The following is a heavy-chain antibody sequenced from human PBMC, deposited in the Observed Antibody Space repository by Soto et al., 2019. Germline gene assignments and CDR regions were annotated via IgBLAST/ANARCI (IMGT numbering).Heavy chain of an antibody. Sequence: QEQLVQSGAEVKKPGSSVKVSCKASGGTFSSYGFSCVRQAPGQGLEWVGDIFSIFNTANYAQQFQGRVTFSDDDSTSSVCMYLTCLSSDDKAVYYCAGGKHAKFAGVTVYYYYGMHACGQGRTVTFSS. CDR1: GGTFSSYG. D-gene: IGHD3-16*01. J-gene: IGHJ6*02. CDR3: AGGKHAKFAGVTVYYYYGMHA. CDR2: IFSIFNTA. V-gene: IGHV1-69*01.